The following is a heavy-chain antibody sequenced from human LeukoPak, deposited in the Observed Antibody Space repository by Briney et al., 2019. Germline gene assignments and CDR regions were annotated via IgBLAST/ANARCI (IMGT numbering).Heavy chain of an antibody. V-gene: IGHV1-46*01. CDR2: INPNGGST. Sequence: ASVKVSCKASGYPFTSYYMNWVRPAPGQGLEWMGIINPNGGSTTYAQRFQGRVSMTRDTSTSTVYMELTSLRSDDTAVYYCARDPISSNWPRGHWFDPWGQGTLVTVSS. J-gene: IGHJ5*02. CDR3: ARDPISSNWPRGHWFDP. CDR1: GYPFTSYY. D-gene: IGHD6-13*01.